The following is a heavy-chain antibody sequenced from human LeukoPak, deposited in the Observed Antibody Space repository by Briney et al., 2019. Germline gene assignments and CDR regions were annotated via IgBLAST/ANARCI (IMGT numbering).Heavy chain of an antibody. CDR3: ARGTGYCGGDCYSGFDY. CDR1: GFTFSSYE. CDR2: ISSSGSTI. J-gene: IGHJ4*02. Sequence: GGSLRLSCAASGFTFSSYEMNWVRQAPGKGLEWVSYISSSGSTIYYADSVKGRFTISRDNAKNSLYLQMNSLRAEDTAVYYCARGTGYCGGDCYSGFDYWGQGTLVTVSP. V-gene: IGHV3-48*03. D-gene: IGHD2-21*02.